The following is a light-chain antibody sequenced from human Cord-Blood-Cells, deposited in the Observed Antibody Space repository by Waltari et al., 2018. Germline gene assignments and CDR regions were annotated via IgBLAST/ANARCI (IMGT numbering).Light chain of an antibody. J-gene: IGLJ3*02. Sequence: QSALTQPASVSGSHGQSITISCTGTSSDVGSYNLVSWYQQHPGKAPKLMIYEVSKRPSGVSNRFSCSKSGNTASLTISGLQAEDEADYYCCSYAGSSRVFGGGTKLTVL. V-gene: IGLV2-23*02. CDR2: EVS. CDR1: SSDVGSYNL. CDR3: CSYAGSSRV.